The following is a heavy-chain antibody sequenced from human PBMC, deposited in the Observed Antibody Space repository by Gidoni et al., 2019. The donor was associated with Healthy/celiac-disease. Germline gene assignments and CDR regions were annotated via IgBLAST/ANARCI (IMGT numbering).Heavy chain of an antibody. CDR3: TTDPRSVSDY. Sequence: EVQLVESGGGSVKPGGSLRLSGAASGFTFSNAVMSGVRQAPGKGLEWVGRIKSKTDGGTTDYAARVKGIFTISRDDSKNTLYLQMNSLKTEDSAVYYCTTDPRSVSDYWGQGTLVTVSS. J-gene: IGHJ4*02. V-gene: IGHV3-15*01. CDR2: IKSKTDGGTT. CDR1: GFTFSNAV.